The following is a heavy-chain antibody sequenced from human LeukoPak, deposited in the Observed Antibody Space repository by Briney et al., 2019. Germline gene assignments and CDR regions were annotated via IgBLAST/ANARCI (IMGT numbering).Heavy chain of an antibody. V-gene: IGHV1-18*01. Sequence: ASVKVSCKASGYTFTNCGISWVRQAPGQGLEWMGWISAYNGNTNYAQKLQGRVTMTTGTSTSTAYMELRSLRSDDTAVYYCARGRAYYDSSGYYSADAFDIWGQGTMVTVSS. CDR3: ARGRAYYDSSGYYSADAFDI. D-gene: IGHD3-22*01. CDR2: ISAYNGNT. J-gene: IGHJ3*02. CDR1: GYTFTNCG.